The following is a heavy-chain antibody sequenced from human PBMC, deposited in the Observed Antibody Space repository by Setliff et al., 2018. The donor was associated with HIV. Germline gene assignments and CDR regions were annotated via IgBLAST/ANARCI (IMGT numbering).Heavy chain of an antibody. J-gene: IGHJ3*02. CDR3: TRKKTGQFGAFNM. CDR2: VNHNGGT. Sequence: PSETLSLTCAVYGDSFSGFYWSWIRQSPGTGLEWIGEVNHNGGTNYNPSLKSRVVVSVDRSKNQFSLKLISVTAADTAVYYCTRKKTGQFGAFNMWGRGTLVTVSS. V-gene: IGHV4-34*01. CDR1: GDSFSGFY. D-gene: IGHD7-27*01.